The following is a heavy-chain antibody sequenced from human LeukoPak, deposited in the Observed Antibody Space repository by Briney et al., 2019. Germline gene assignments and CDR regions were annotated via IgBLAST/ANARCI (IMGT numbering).Heavy chain of an antibody. CDR3: ARVLASTQQWLPA. J-gene: IGHJ5*02. Sequence: GGSLRLSCAASGFTFSSYWMHWVRQAPGKGLVWVSCINSDGSSTSYADSVKGRFTISRDNAKNTLYLQMNSLRAEDTAAYYCARVLASTQQWLPAWGQGTLVTVSS. CDR2: INSDGSST. V-gene: IGHV3-74*01. D-gene: IGHD6-19*01. CDR1: GFTFSSYW.